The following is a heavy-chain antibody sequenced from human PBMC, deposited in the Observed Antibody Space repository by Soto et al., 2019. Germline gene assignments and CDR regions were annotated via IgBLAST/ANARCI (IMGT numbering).Heavy chain of an antibody. D-gene: IGHD2-21*01. J-gene: IGHJ6*02. CDR1: GYKFVDYY. V-gene: IGHV1-46*01. CDR2: INPKGGDS. Sequence: ASVKVSCKASGYKFVDYYIHWVRQAPGQGLEWMGIINPKGGDSRYAQKFQGRVTMTSNTFTSTVYMDLRRLTSDDTAVYYCARVYCGGDRRPGEWFYYYGMDAWGQGTTVTVSS. CDR3: ARVYCGGDRRPGEWFYYYGMDA.